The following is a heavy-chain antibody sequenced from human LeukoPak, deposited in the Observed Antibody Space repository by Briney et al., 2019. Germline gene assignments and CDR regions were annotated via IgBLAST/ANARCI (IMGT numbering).Heavy chain of an antibody. J-gene: IGHJ4*02. Sequence: SGTLSLTCTVSGGSISGYYWSWIRQPPGKGLEWIGEINHSGSTNYNPSLKSRVTISVDTSKNQFSLKLSSGTAADTAVYYCARGRSYYGSGSYSHSYYFDYWGQGTLVTVSS. CDR1: GGSISGYY. D-gene: IGHD3-10*01. CDR2: INHSGST. V-gene: IGHV4-34*01. CDR3: ARGRSYYGSGSYSHSYYFDY.